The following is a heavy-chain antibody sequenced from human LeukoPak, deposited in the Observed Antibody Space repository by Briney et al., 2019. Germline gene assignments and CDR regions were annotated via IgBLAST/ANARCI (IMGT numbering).Heavy chain of an antibody. CDR3: ARESASGAVDY. Sequence: PSETLSLTCTVSGGSISSGSYYWSWIRQPAGKGLEWIGRIYTSGSTHYNPSLKSRVTISVDTSKNQFSLKLSSVTAADTAVYYCARESASGAVDYWGQGTLVTVSS. CDR1: GGSISSGSYY. V-gene: IGHV4-61*02. J-gene: IGHJ4*02. D-gene: IGHD2-15*01. CDR2: IYTSGST.